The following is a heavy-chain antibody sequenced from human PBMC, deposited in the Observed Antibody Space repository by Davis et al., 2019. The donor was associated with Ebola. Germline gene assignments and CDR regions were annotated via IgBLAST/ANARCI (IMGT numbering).Heavy chain of an antibody. CDR1: GFTFSSYG. J-gene: IGHJ3*02. Sequence: GESLKISCAASGFTFSSYGMHWVRQAPGKGLEWVAVISYDGSNKYYADSVKGRFTISRDNSKNTLYLQMNSLRAEDTAVYYCAEIAAAGTGIDAFDIWGQGTMVTVSS. CDR2: ISYDGSNK. D-gene: IGHD6-13*01. V-gene: IGHV3-30*12. CDR3: AEIAAAGTGIDAFDI.